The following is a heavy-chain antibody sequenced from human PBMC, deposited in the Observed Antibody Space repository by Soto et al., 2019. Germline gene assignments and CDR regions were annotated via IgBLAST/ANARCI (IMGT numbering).Heavy chain of an antibody. Sequence: ASVKVSCKASGGTFSSYTISWVRQAPGQGLEWMGRIIPILGIANYAQKFQGRVTITADKSSSTAYMELSSLRSEDTAVYYCARDPGKRVHDSSGGRGYWGQGTLVTVSS. CDR3: ARDPGKRVHDSSGGRGY. CDR1: GGTFSSYT. V-gene: IGHV1-69*04. J-gene: IGHJ4*02. CDR2: IIPILGIA. D-gene: IGHD3-22*01.